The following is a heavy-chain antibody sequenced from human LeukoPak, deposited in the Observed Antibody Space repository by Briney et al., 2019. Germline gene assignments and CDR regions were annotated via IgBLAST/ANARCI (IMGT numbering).Heavy chain of an antibody. D-gene: IGHD5-18*01. J-gene: IGHJ1*01. Sequence: GASLQISCKASGSRLTNYWIAWVRQLPGKGLEWMGIIYPDDSDTRYSPSFQGQVIISADKPSSTAYLQCSSLKASDTAMYYCARLPPEAMGRSQGYVQHWGQGTLVTVSS. CDR1: GSRLTNYW. CDR2: IYPDDSDT. V-gene: IGHV5-51*01. CDR3: ARLPPEAMGRSQGYVQH.